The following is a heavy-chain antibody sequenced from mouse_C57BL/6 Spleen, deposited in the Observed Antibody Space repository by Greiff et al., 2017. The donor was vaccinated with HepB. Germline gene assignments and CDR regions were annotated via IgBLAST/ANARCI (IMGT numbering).Heavy chain of an antibody. CDR3: ARGGYYGNPYWYFDV. D-gene: IGHD2-1*01. CDR2: IYPGSGNT. CDR1: GYTFTDYY. V-gene: IGHV1-76*01. J-gene: IGHJ1*03. Sequence: QVQLQQSGAELVRPGASVKLSCKASGYTFTDYYINWVKQRPGQGLEWIARIYPGSGNTYYNEKFKGKATLTAEKSSSTAYMQLSSLTSEDSAVYFCARGGYYGNPYWYFDVWGTGTTVTVSS.